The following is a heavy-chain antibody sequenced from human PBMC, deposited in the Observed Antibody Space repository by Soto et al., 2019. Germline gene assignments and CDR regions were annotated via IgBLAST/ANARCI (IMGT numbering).Heavy chain of an antibody. D-gene: IGHD6-13*01. CDR2: IYYSRST. CDR1: GGSISSSSYY. Sequence: PSETLSLTCTVSGGSISSSSYYWGWIRQPQGKGLEWIGSIYYSRSTYYNPSLKSRVAISVDRSKNQFSLKLSSVTAADTAVYYCASRSLYSSTHPAFQHWGQGTLVTVSS. J-gene: IGHJ1*01. V-gene: IGHV4-39*07. CDR3: ASRSLYSSTHPAFQH.